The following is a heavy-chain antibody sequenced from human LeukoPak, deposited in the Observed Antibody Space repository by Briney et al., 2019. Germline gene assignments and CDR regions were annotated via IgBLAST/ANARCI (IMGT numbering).Heavy chain of an antibody. CDR2: IYHSGST. J-gene: IGHJ6*02. CDR3: ARPPTGSGRTKGVDV. V-gene: IGHV4-59*08. CDR1: GGSMSSYY. D-gene: IGHD3-10*01. Sequence: SETLSLTCTVSGGSMSSYYWSWIRQPPGKGLEWIGYIYHSGSTNYNPSLNSRVTISVDTSKNQFSLNLSSVTAADTAVYYCARPPTGSGRTKGVDVWGQGTTVTVSS.